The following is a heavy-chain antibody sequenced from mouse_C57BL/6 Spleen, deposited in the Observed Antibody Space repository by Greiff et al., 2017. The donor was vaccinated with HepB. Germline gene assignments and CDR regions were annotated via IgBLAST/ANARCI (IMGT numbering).Heavy chain of an antibody. J-gene: IGHJ1*03. Sequence: QVQLKQPGAELVRPGSSVKLSCKASGYTFTSYWMHWVKQRPIQGLEWIGNIDPSDSETHYNQKFKDKATLTVDKSSSTAYMQLSSLTSEDSAVYYCARGGYYGYWYFDVWGTGTTVTVSS. CDR1: GYTFTSYW. D-gene: IGHD1-1*01. CDR3: ARGGYYGYWYFDV. CDR2: IDPSDSET. V-gene: IGHV1-52*01.